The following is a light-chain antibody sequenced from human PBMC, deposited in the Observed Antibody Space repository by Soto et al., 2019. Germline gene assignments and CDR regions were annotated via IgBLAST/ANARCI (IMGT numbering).Light chain of an antibody. J-gene: IGLJ1*01. Sequence: QSVLTQPPSASGSPGQSVTISCIGTSSDVGGYNYVSWYQQHPGKAPKPMIYEVSERPSGVPDRFSGSKSSNTASLTVSGLQAEDEADYYCSSYAGSNNFVFGTGTKVTVL. CDR2: EVS. V-gene: IGLV2-8*01. CDR1: SSDVGGYNY. CDR3: SSYAGSNNFV.